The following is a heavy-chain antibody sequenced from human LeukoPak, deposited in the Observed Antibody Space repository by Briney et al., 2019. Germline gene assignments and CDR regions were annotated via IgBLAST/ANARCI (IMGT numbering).Heavy chain of an antibody. Sequence: ASVKVSCKASGYTFNSYGISWVRQAPGQGLEWMGGIIPIFGTANYAQKFQGRVTITADKSTSTACMELSSLRSEDTAVYYCARRLRWDRVRTEKDAFDIWGQGTMVTVSS. J-gene: IGHJ3*02. CDR1: GYTFNSYG. CDR2: IIPIFGTA. CDR3: ARRLRWDRVRTEKDAFDI. V-gene: IGHV1-69*06. D-gene: IGHD2-21*01.